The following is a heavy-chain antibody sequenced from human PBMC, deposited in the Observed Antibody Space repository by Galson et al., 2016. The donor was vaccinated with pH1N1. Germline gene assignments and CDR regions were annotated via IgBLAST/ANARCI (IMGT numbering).Heavy chain of an antibody. V-gene: IGHV3-23*01. J-gene: IGHJ5*02. CDR1: GFSFSSSG. CDR2: ISAGGDDT. D-gene: IGHD4/OR15-4a*01. Sequence: SLRLSCAASGFSFSSSGMSWVRQAPGKGLDWVSGISAGGDDTFYAHAVRGRFSISRDNSKKTLYLQMNSLTAVDTAVYYCAKGGAIGPNYNYGAVFSWGQGAQVTVSS. CDR3: AKGGAIGPNYNYGAVFS.